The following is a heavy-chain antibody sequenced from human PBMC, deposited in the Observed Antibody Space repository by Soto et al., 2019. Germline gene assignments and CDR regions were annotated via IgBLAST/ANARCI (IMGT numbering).Heavy chain of an antibody. CDR1: GGSVSSGSYY. Sequence: QVQLQESGPGLVKPSETLSLTCTVSGGSVSSGSYYWSWIRQPPGKGLEWIGYIYYSGSTNYNPSLKSRVIISADTSKSQVSLKLSSVTAADTAVYYCARGSGNYFYYGMDVWGQGTTVTVSS. V-gene: IGHV4-61*01. CDR2: IYYSGST. D-gene: IGHD1-26*01. J-gene: IGHJ6*02. CDR3: ARGSGNYFYYGMDV.